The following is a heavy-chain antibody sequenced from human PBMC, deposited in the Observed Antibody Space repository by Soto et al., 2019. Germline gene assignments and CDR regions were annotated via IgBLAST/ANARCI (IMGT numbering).Heavy chain of an antibody. D-gene: IGHD3-3*01. CDR2: IDWDDDK. J-gene: IGHJ6*02. CDR1: GFSLSTSGMC. CDR3: ARIPYTIFGVVPRLGYYYGMDV. V-gene: IGHV2-70*01. Sequence: SGPTLVNPTQTLTLTCTFSGFSLSTSGMCVSWIRQPPGKALEWLALIDWDDDKYYSTSLKTRLTISKDTSKNQVVLTMTNMDPVDTATYYCARIPYTIFGVVPRLGYYYGMDVWGQGTTV.